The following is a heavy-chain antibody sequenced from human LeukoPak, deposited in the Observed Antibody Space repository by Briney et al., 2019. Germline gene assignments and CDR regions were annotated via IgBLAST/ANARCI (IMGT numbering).Heavy chain of an antibody. J-gene: IGHJ4*02. CDR3: ARVARCTSCFDVDY. V-gene: IGHV4-38-2*02. CDR1: GYSITSAYY. CDR2: FFLKGST. Sequence: SETLSLTCTVSGYSITSAYYWGWIRQPPGKGLEWIGSFFLKGSTYYNPSLKSRVTISVDTSKNQFSLTLSSVTAADTAGYYCARVARCTSCFDVDYWGQGTLVTVSS. D-gene: IGHD2-2*01.